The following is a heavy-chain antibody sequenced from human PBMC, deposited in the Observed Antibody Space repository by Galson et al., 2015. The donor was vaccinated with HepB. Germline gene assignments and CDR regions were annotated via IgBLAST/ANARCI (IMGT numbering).Heavy chain of an antibody. V-gene: IGHV3-30*03. CDR2: ISYDGSNK. Sequence: SLRLSCAASGFTFSSYGMHWVRQAPGKGLEWVAVISYDGSNKYYADSVKGRFTISRDNSKNTLYLQMNSLRAEDTAVYYCATPSGYWGQGTLVTVSS. J-gene: IGHJ4*02. D-gene: IGHD3-10*01. CDR1: GFTFSSYG. CDR3: ATPSGY.